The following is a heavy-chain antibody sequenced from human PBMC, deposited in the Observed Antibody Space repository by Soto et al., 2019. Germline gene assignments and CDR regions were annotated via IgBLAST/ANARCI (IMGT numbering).Heavy chain of an antibody. V-gene: IGHV3-9*01. CDR3: AEDLAIVATIPDAFDI. Sequence: DVQLVESGGGLVQPGRSLRLSCAASGFTFDDYAMHWVRQAPGKGLEWVSGISWHSGSIGYADSVKGRFTISRDNSKNSLYLQMNSLRAEDTALLYCAEDLAIVATIPDAFDIWGQGTMVPVS. D-gene: IGHD5-12*01. CDR1: GFTFDDYA. J-gene: IGHJ3*02. CDR2: ISWHSGSI.